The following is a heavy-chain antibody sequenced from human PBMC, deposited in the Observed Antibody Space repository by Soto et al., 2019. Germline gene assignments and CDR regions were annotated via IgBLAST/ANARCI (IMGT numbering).Heavy chain of an antibody. CDR1: GGTISGYY. Sequence: SETLSLTCSVSGGTISGYYCTWIRQPAGKGLEWIGRIYSSGNTKYNPSLQSRVTMSLDTSNNQFSLRLTSVTAADTAVYYCARGQRFSEWFDPLGQGTWVTVSS. D-gene: IGHD3-3*01. CDR2: IYSSGNT. V-gene: IGHV4-4*07. CDR3: ARGQRFSEWFDP. J-gene: IGHJ5*02.